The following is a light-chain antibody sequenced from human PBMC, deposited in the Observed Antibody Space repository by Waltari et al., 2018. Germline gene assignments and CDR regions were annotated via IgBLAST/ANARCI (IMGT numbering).Light chain of an antibody. Sequence: QSVLTQPPSASGTPGQWVTISCSGSSSNIGSNTVNWYQQPPGTAPKLPIYSNNQRPSGVPDRFSGSRSGTSASLAISGLQSEDEADYYCAAWDDSLNGPVFGGGTKLTVL. CDR2: SNN. V-gene: IGLV1-44*01. CDR3: AAWDDSLNGPV. J-gene: IGLJ2*01. CDR1: SSNIGSNT.